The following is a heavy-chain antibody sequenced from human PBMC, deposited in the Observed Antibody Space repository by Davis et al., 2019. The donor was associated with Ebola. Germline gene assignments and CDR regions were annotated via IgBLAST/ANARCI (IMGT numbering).Heavy chain of an antibody. CDR1: GFTFSSYW. V-gene: IGHV3-7*01. CDR3: ARKGLPDY. CDR2: IKQDGSAK. Sequence: PSETLSLTCAASGFTFSSYWMSWVRQAPGKGLEWMANIKQDGSAKYYVDSVKGRFTISRDNTKNSLYLQMNSLRAEDTAMYYCARKGLPDYWGQGTLVTVSS. J-gene: IGHJ4*02. D-gene: IGHD5-12*01.